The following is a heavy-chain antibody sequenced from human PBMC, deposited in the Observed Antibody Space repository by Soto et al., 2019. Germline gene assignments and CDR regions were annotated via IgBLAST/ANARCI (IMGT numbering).Heavy chain of an antibody. J-gene: IGHJ6*02. CDR1: GFTFSSYA. D-gene: IGHD1-26*01. CDR2: ISGSGGST. V-gene: IGHV3-23*01. CDR3: AKDRDYSGYYYGMDV. Sequence: RGSLRLSCAASGFTFSSYAMSWVRLAPGKGLEWVSAISGSGGSTYYADSVKGRFTISRDNSKNTLYLQMNSLRAEDTAVYYCAKDRDYSGYYYGMDVWGQGTTVTVSS.